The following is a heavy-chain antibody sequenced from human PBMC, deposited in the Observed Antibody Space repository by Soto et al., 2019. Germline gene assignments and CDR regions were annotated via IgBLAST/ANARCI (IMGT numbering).Heavy chain of an antibody. CDR3: VRKCVALGTCNYGMDV. D-gene: IGHD7-27*01. CDR1: GLTFSSYW. Sequence: PGGSLRLSCAASGLTFSSYWMHWVRQAPGKGLVWLSRINSDGSSTTYTDSVKGRFTISRDNRKNTLSLQMNSLRAEDTAVYYCVRKCVALGTCNYGMDVWGQGTTVTVSS. V-gene: IGHV3-74*01. CDR2: INSDGSST. J-gene: IGHJ6*02.